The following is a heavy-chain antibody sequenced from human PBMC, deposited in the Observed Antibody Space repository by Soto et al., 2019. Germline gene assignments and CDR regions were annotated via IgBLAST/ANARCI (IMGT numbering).Heavy chain of an antibody. V-gene: IGHV3-7*01. CDR1: GFTFSTYW. CDR3: AREVRGPLY. D-gene: IGHD2-2*01. CDR2: INQDGSEI. J-gene: IGHJ4*02. Sequence: GGSLRLSCAASGFTFSTYWMSWVRQAPGKGLEWVANINQDGSEIYIVDSVKGRFTISRDNAKNSLFLQMNSLRVEDTAVYYCAREVRGPLYWGQGILVTVSS.